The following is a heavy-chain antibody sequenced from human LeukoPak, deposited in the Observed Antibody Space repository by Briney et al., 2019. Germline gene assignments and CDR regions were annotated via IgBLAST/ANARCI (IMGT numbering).Heavy chain of an antibody. CDR3: GTSRYSSGSVDDS. J-gene: IGHJ4*02. V-gene: IGHV3-66*01. D-gene: IGHD2-15*01. Sequence: GGSLRLSCVVSGFSVSSNFMTWVRQAPGKGLEWVSVIFGAETNFYADSVKGRFSTSRDGSKNTLYLQMNGLRVEDTAVYYCGTSRYSSGSVDDSWGQGTLVTVSS. CDR2: IFGAETN. CDR1: GFSVSSNF.